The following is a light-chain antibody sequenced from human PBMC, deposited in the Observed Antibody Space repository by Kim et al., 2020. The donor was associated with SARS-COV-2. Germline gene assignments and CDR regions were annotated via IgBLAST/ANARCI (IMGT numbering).Light chain of an antibody. J-gene: IGLJ2*01. Sequence: YELTQPPSVSVSPGQTASITCSGDKLGDKYACWYQQKPGQSPVLVIYQDSKRPSGIPERFSGSNSGNTATLTISGTQAMDEADYYCQAWDSSTVLFGGGTQLTVL. CDR1: KLGDKY. CDR3: QAWDSSTVL. V-gene: IGLV3-1*01. CDR2: QDS.